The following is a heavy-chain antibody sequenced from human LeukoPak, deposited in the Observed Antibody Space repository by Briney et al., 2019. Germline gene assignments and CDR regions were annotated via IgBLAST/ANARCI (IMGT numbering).Heavy chain of an antibody. CDR2: IYHSGST. CDR1: GGAISSSSHY. CDR3: ARNTTVTDWYFDP. J-gene: IGHJ2*01. V-gene: IGHV4-39*01. Sequence: SETLSLTCTVSGGAISSSSHYWGWIRQPPGKGLEWIGSIYHSGSTVYNPSLKSRVAISVDTSRNQFSLKLNSVTASDTAVYYCARNTTVTDWYFDPWGRGTLVTVSS. D-gene: IGHD1-1*01.